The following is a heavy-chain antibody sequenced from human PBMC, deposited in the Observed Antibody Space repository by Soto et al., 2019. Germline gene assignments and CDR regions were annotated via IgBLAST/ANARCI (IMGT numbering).Heavy chain of an antibody. J-gene: IGHJ5*02. D-gene: IGHD6-6*01. CDR2: INPNSGGT. V-gene: IGHV1-2*02. CDR1: GYTFTGYY. Sequence: ASVKVSCKASGYTFTGYYMHCVRQAPGQGLERMGWINPNSGGTNYAQKFQGRVTMTRDTSISTAYMELSRLRSDDTAVYYCARGSLTYSSSSFDHWGQGTLVTVSS. CDR3: ARGSLTYSSSSFDH.